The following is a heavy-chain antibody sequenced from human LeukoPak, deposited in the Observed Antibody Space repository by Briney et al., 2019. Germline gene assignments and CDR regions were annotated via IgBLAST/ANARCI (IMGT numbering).Heavy chain of an antibody. Sequence: PSETVSCTGTVSGGTISSDGYYWSGIRQHPGKGLEWIGHIYYSGSPYYNPSLKSRVTISLDTSKNQVSLKLSSVTAADTAVYCCARGPYAEYLLRWGQVVMVTVSS. V-gene: IGHV4-31*03. CDR2: IYYSGSP. CDR1: GGTISSDGYY. CDR3: ARGPYAEYLLR. J-gene: IGHJ1*01.